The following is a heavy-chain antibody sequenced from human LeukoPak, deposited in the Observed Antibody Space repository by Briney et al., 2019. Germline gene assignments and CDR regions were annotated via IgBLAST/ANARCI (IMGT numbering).Heavy chain of an antibody. Sequence: GGSLRLSCAASGFTFSSYAMSWVRQAPGKGLEWVSAISGSGGSTYYADSVKGRFTISRDNSKNTLYLQMNSLRAEDTAVYYCAKESSLGRYCSGGSCYPHDYWGQGTLVTVSS. CDR1: GFTFSSYA. D-gene: IGHD2-15*01. CDR2: ISGSGGST. CDR3: AKESSLGRYCSGGSCYPHDY. J-gene: IGHJ4*02. V-gene: IGHV3-23*01.